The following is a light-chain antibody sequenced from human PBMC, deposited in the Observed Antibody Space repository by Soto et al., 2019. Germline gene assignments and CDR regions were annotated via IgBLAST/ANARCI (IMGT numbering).Light chain of an antibody. V-gene: IGKV3-20*01. Sequence: ERVVRQSRGTLSLSQGEGATLSCRASQSVGRNYLAWYQQTPGHAPRLFIYDTSTRATGISDRFSGSGSGTDFTLTISRLEPEDFAVYYCQQYGSSGTFGQGTKVDI. CDR2: DTS. CDR3: QQYGSSGT. J-gene: IGKJ1*01. CDR1: QSVGRNY.